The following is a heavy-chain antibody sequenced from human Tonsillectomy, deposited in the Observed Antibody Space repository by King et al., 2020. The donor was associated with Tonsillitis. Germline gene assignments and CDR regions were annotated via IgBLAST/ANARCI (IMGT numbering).Heavy chain of an antibody. Sequence: QLQESGPGLVKPSQTLSLTCTVSGGSISSGDYYWSWVRQPPGKGLEWIVYIYYSGTTSYNPSLKSRGCISIDTSKNQFSLKLSSVTAADTAVYFCARIQRRDGYNFDYWGQGTLVTVSS. CDR3: ARIQRRDGYNFDY. CDR1: GGSISSGDYY. D-gene: IGHD5-24*01. J-gene: IGHJ4*02. CDR2: IYYSGTT. V-gene: IGHV4-30-4*01.